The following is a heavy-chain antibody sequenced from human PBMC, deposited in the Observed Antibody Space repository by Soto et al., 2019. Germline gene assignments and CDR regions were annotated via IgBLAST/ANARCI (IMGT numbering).Heavy chain of an antibody. V-gene: IGHV4-4*02. CDR1: GGSISSSNW. CDR2: IYHSGST. CDR3: AKSHYYGLDV. J-gene: IGHJ6*02. Sequence: SETLSLTCAVSGGSISSSNWWSWVRQPPGKGLEWIGEIYHSGSTNYNPSLKSRVTMSVDKSKNQFSLKLNSVTAADTAVYFCAKSHYYGLDVWGQGTTVTVSS.